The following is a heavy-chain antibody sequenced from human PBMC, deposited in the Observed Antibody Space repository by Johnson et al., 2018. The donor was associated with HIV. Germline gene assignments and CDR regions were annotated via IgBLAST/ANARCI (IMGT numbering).Heavy chain of an antibody. CDR2: IAYDGSTK. Sequence: QVQLVESGGGVVQPGRSLRLSCAASGFIFSSYAMHWVRQAPGKGLEWVAVIAYDGSTKYYTDSVKGRFTISRDNSKNTLYLQMNSLRAEDTAVYYCARDRVLGGILHGDAFDIWGQGTTVTVSS. D-gene: IGHD3-10*01. CDR3: ARDRVLGGILHGDAFDI. J-gene: IGHJ3*02. V-gene: IGHV3-30*04. CDR1: GFIFSSYA.